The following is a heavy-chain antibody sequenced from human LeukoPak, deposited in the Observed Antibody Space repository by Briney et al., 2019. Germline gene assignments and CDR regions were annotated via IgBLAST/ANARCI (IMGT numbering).Heavy chain of an antibody. CDR3: ARDHEYYYDSSGYYLVGATSYFDY. D-gene: IGHD3-22*01. Sequence: SETLSLTCSVSGGSISSYHWSWIRQPAGKGLEWIGRYYTSGSTNYNPSLKSRVTMSVDTSKNQFSLTLSSVTAADTAVYYCARDHEYYYDSSGYYLVGATSYFDYSGQGTLVTVSS. CDR2: YYTSGST. CDR1: GGSISSYH. V-gene: IGHV4-4*07. J-gene: IGHJ4*02.